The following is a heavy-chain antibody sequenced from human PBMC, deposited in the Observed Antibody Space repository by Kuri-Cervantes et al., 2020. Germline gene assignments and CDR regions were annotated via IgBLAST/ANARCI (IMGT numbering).Heavy chain of an antibody. Sequence: SETLSLTCAVSGGSIRSSNWWSWVRQPPGKGLEWIGEIYHSGSTNYNPSLKSRVTISVDTSKTQFSLKLDSVTAADTAVYYCARNPDFDSSGFWGQGTLVTVSS. V-gene: IGHV4-4*02. CDR1: GGSIRSSNW. D-gene: IGHD3-22*01. J-gene: IGHJ4*02. CDR3: ARNPDFDSSGF. CDR2: IYHSGST.